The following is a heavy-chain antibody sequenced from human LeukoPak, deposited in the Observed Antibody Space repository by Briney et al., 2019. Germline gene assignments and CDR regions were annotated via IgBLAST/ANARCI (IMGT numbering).Heavy chain of an antibody. Sequence: GGSLRLSCAASGYTFSSYWMHWVRQAPWKGLVWVSRINSDGSSTSYADSVKGRFTISRDNAKNTLYLQMNSLRAEDTAVYYCAEERCSGGSCPLYYGMDVWGQGTTVTVSS. D-gene: IGHD2-15*01. CDR3: AEERCSGGSCPLYYGMDV. V-gene: IGHV3-74*01. CDR1: GYTFSSYW. CDR2: INSDGSST. J-gene: IGHJ6*02.